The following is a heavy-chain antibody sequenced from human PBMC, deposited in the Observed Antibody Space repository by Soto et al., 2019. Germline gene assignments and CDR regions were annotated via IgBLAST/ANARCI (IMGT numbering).Heavy chain of an antibody. CDR3: ARARSTPGFGSLLMYYYYMDV. D-gene: IGHD3-10*01. Sequence: GGSLRLSCAASGFTFSSYGMHWVRQAPGKGLEWVAVIWYDGSNKYYADSVKGRFTISRDNSKNTLYLQMNSLRAEDTAVYYCARARSTPGFGSLLMYYYYMDVWRKGTTVTVSS. CDR1: GFTFSSYG. V-gene: IGHV3-33*01. CDR2: IWYDGSNK. J-gene: IGHJ6*03.